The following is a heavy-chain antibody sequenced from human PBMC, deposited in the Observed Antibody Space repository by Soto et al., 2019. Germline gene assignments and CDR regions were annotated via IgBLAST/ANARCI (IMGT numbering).Heavy chain of an antibody. D-gene: IGHD2-15*01. V-gene: IGHV3-13*01. CDR2: IGTAGDT. Sequence: GGSLRLSCAASGFTFSSYDMHWVRQATGKGLEWVSAIGTAGDTYYPGSVKGRFTISRENAKNSLYLQMNSLRAGDTAVYYCARWGGGGCLDVWGKGTTVTVSS. J-gene: IGHJ6*04. CDR1: GFTFSSYD. CDR3: ARWGGGGCLDV.